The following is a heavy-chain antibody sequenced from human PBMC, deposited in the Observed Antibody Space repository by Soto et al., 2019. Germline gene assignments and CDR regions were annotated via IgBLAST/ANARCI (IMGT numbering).Heavy chain of an antibody. Sequence: GGSLRLSCAASGFTFSSYAMSWVRQAPGKGLEWVSAISGSGGSTYYADSVKGRFTISRDNSKNTLYLQMNSLRAEDTAVYYCARGDGIYYYGSGLGHWGQGTTVTVSS. V-gene: IGHV3-23*01. CDR1: GFTFSSYA. CDR3: ARGDGIYYYGSGLGH. CDR2: ISGSGGST. D-gene: IGHD3-10*01. J-gene: IGHJ6*02.